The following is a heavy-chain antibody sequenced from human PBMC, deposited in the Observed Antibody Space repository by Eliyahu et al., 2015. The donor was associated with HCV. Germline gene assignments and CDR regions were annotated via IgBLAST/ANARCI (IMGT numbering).Heavy chain of an antibody. CDR2: INQDGSEK. J-gene: IGHJ6*02. CDR3: ARRNAMDV. V-gene: IGHV3-7*01. Sequence: EVQVEESGGGLVQPGGSLRXSCXXSGFTIXTYWMTWVRQXPGKGLEWVANINQDGSEKFYVDSVKGRFSISRDNAKNSLYLQLNSLRAEDTSVYYCARRNAMDVWGQGTAVTVSS. CDR1: GFTIXTYW.